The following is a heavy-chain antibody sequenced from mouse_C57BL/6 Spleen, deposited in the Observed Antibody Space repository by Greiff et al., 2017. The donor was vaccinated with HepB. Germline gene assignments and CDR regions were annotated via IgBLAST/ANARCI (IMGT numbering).Heavy chain of an antibody. CDR2: IWTGGGT. V-gene: IGHV2-9-1*01. Sequence: VKLQESGPGLVAPSQRLSITCTVSGFSLTSYAISWVRQPPGKGLEWLGVIWTGGGTNYNSALKSRLSISKDNSKSQVFLKMNSLQTDDTARYYCARNKGVDYYGSSDYFDYWGQGTTLTVSS. CDR1: GFSLTSYA. D-gene: IGHD1-1*01. J-gene: IGHJ2*01. CDR3: ARNKGVDYYGSSDYFDY.